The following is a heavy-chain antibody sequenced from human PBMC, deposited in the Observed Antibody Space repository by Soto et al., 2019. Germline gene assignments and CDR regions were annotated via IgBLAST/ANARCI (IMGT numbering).Heavy chain of an antibody. CDR2: FYYSGST. V-gene: IGHV4-59*08. Sequence: SETLSLTCTFSGDSISSYYWSWIRQPPGKGLEWIGYFYYSGSTNYNPSLKSRVTISVDTSKNQFSLKLSSVTAADTAVYYCARARGGYFDYWGQGTVVTVSS. D-gene: IGHD3-10*01. CDR3: ARARGGYFDY. CDR1: GDSISSYY. J-gene: IGHJ4*02.